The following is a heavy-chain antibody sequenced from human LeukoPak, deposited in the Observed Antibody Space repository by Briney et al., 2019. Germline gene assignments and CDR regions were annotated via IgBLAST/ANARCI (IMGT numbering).Heavy chain of an antibody. D-gene: IGHD1-14*01. Sequence: GGSLRLSCAASGFTFTTYSMNWVGQAPGGGLEWVSYITSDSDTIYYADSVKGRFTISRHNAKNSLYLQMNSLRAEDTAVYYCTTPFDYWGQGTLVTVSS. V-gene: IGHV3-48*04. CDR3: TTPFDY. CDR2: ITSDSDTI. CDR1: GFTFTTYS. J-gene: IGHJ4*02.